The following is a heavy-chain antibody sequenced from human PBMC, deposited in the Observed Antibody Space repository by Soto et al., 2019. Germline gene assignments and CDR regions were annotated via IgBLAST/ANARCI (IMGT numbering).Heavy chain of an antibody. J-gene: IGHJ4*02. Sequence: QVQLQESGPGLVKPSQTLSLTCTVSGGSISSGGYYWSWLRQHPGKGLEWIGYIFDSGTTYYNPSLKRRVTISVDPSKSQFSLRLTSVTAPDTAVYYCASQASGWYPAYWGQGTLVTVSS. CDR1: GGSISSGGYY. V-gene: IGHV4-31*03. CDR3: ASQASGWYPAY. CDR2: IFDSGTT. D-gene: IGHD6-19*01.